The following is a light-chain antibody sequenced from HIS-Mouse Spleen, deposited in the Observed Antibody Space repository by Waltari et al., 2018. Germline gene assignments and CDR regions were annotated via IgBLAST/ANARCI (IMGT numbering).Light chain of an antibody. CDR3: MQALQTPRT. CDR1: QSLLHSNGYNY. J-gene: IGKJ2*01. V-gene: IGKV2-28*01. Sequence: DIVMTQSPLSLPVTPGEPASISCRSSQSLLHSNGYNYLDWYLKKPGQSPQLLIYLGSNRASGVPGRFSGSGSGTDFTLKISRVEAEDVGVYYCMQALQTPRTFGQGTKLEIK. CDR2: LGS.